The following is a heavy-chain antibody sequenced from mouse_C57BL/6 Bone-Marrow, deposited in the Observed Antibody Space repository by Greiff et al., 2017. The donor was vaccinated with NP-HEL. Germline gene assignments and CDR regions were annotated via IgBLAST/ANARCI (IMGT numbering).Heavy chain of an antibody. J-gene: IGHJ1*03. Sequence: SGAELVKPGASVKMSCKASGYTFTSYWITWVKQRPGQGLEWIGDIYPGSGSTNYNEKFKSKATLTVDTSSSTAYMQLSSLTSEDSAVYYCAREEDYDEGYFDVWGTGTTVTVSS. V-gene: IGHV1-55*01. CDR1: GYTFTSYW. CDR2: IYPGSGST. D-gene: IGHD2-4*01. CDR3: AREEDYDEGYFDV.